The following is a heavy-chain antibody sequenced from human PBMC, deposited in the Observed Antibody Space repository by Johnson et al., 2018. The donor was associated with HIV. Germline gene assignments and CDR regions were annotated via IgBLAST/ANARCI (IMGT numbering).Heavy chain of an antibody. D-gene: IGHD3-22*01. CDR2: ISYDGKST. Sequence: QMMLVESGGGVVQPGGSLRISCAASGVTFSSYGMHWVRQAPGKGLEGVAVISYDGKSTYYADSVKGRFTISRDNSKNTLYLQMNSLRAEDTAVYYCAKDRRTMIVVAPPLGAFDIWGQGTMVTVSS. J-gene: IGHJ3*02. CDR1: GVTFSSYG. CDR3: AKDRRTMIVVAPPLGAFDI. V-gene: IGHV3-30*19.